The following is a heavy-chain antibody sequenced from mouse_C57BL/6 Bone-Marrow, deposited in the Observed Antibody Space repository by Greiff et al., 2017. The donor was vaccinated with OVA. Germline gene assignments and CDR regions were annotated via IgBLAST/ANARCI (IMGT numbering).Heavy chain of an antibody. V-gene: IGHV1-82*01. J-gene: IGHJ4*01. Sequence: VKLVESGPELVKPGASVKISCKASGYAFSSSWMNWVKQRPGKGLEWIGRIYPGDGDTNYNGKFKGKATLTADKSSSTAYMQLSSLTSEDSAVYFCARSGTTYYYAMDYWGQGTSVTVSS. D-gene: IGHD2-13*01. CDR2: IYPGDGDT. CDR1: GYAFSSSW. CDR3: ARSGTTYYYAMDY.